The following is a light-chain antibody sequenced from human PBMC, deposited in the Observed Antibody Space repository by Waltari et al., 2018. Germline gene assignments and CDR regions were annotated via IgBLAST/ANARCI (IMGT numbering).Light chain of an antibody. Sequence: DIQMTQSPSTLSASVGDTVTITCRASQSIDNWLAWYQQKPGKAPKLRIYAASTLQSGVSSRFSGSGSGTDFTLTINSLQPEDIATYYCQQFNASPRTFGQGTNVEIK. V-gene: IGKV1-5*01. J-gene: IGKJ1*01. CDR2: AAS. CDR3: QQFNASPRT. CDR1: QSIDNW.